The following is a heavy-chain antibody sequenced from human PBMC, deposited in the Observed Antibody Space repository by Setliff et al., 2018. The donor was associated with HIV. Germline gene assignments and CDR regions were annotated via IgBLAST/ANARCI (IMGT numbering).Heavy chain of an antibody. CDR1: GFTFSNYA. Sequence: GSLRLSCAASGFTFSNYAMTWVRQAPGKGLEWVSAISGSGDSTYYADSVKGRFTISRDNSTNTLYLQMNSLRAEDTAVYYCAKDHPRSPRYGDYVAPDYWGQGTLVTVSS. V-gene: IGHV3-23*01. J-gene: IGHJ4*02. D-gene: IGHD4-17*01. CDR2: ISGSGDST. CDR3: AKDHPRSPRYGDYVAPDY.